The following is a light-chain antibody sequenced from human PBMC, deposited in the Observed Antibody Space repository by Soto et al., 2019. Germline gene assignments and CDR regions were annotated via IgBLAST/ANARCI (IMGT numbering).Light chain of an antibody. V-gene: IGKV3-11*01. CDR1: QSVGTY. CDR2: TAS. CDR3: QQRSDWRYT. J-gene: IGKJ2*01. Sequence: EIVLTQSPATLSLSPGESATLSCRASQSVGTYLAWYQQKPGQTPRLVIYTASNRATGIPARFSGSGSGTDFTLTITSLEPEDFAGYYCQQRSDWRYTFGQGTKLDIK.